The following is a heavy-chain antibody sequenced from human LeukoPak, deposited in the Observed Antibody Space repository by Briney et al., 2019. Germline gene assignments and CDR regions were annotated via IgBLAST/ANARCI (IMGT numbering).Heavy chain of an antibody. Sequence: SETLSLTCTVSGGSISSYYWSWIRQPPGKGLEWVGYIYYSGSTNYNPSLKSRVTISVDTSKNPFSLKLSSVTAADTAVYYCARVYYYDSSGPSSYFDYWGQGTLVTVSS. D-gene: IGHD3-22*01. CDR2: IYYSGST. CDR3: ARVYYYDSSGPSSYFDY. J-gene: IGHJ4*02. CDR1: GGSISSYY. V-gene: IGHV4-59*01.